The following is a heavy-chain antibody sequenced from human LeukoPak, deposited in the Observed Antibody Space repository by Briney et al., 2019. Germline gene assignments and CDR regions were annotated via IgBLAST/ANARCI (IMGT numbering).Heavy chain of an antibody. CDR2: ISAYNGNT. Sequence: ASVKVSCKASGYTFTSYGISWVRQAPGQGLEWMGWISAYNGNTNYAQKLQGRVTMTTDTSTSTAYMELSSLRSEDTAVYYCAIRSGRRWSGSNWFDPWGQGTLVTVSS. CDR3: AIRSGRRWSGSNWFDP. D-gene: IGHD3-10*01. V-gene: IGHV1-18*01. J-gene: IGHJ5*02. CDR1: GYTFTSYG.